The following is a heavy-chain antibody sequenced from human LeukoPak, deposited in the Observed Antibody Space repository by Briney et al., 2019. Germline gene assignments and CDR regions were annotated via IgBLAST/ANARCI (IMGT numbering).Heavy chain of an antibody. V-gene: IGHV3-11*03. J-gene: IGHJ3*02. CDR1: GFTVNNNY. CDR3: AAAAGYRFDI. CDR2: ISDIGSKT. Sequence: GGSLRLSCAASGFTVNNNYMNWVRQAPGKGLEWVSYISDIGSKTNYAESVKGRFTISRDNAKNSLSLHMNSLRAEDTAVYYCAAAAGYRFDIWGQGTMVTVSS. D-gene: IGHD6-13*01.